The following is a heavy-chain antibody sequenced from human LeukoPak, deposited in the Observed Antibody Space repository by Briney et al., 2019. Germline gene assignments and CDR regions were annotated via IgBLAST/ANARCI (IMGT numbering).Heavy chain of an antibody. CDR3: ARGAYDYVWGSYRYDAFDI. Sequence: PGGSLRLSRAASGFTFSSYWMHWVRHAPGKGLVWVSRINTDGSSTSYADSVKGRFTISRDNAKNTLYLQMNSLRAEDTAVYYCARGAYDYVWGSYRYDAFDIWGQGTMVTVSS. D-gene: IGHD3-16*02. V-gene: IGHV3-74*01. CDR2: INTDGSST. J-gene: IGHJ3*02. CDR1: GFTFSSYW.